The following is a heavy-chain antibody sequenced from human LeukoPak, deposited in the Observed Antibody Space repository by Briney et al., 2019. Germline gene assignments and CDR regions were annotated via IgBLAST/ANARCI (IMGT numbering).Heavy chain of an antibody. CDR1: GFTFSSYG. D-gene: IGHD4-23*01. CDR2: ISYDGSNK. J-gene: IGHJ6*02. V-gene: IGHV3-30*18. Sequence: GGSLRLSCAASGFTFSSYGMHWVRQAPGKGLEWVAVISYDGSNKYYADSVKGRFTISRDNSKNTLYLQMNSLRAEDTAVYYCAKDPLGGVTPNFMDVWAKGPRSPSP. CDR3: AKDPLGGVTPNFMDV.